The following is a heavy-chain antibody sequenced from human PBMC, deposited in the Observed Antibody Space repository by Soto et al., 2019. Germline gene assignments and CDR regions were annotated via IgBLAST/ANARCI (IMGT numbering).Heavy chain of an antibody. J-gene: IGHJ6*02. Sequence: ASVKVSCKASGYTFTNYAIHWVRQAPGQRLEWMGWIHAGNGNTKYSQKFQGRVTIIRDTSASTAYMELSSLRSEDTAVYYCARGGMAIYYYDMDVWGQGTTVTVSS. V-gene: IGHV1-3*01. CDR3: ARGGMAIYYYDMDV. CDR2: IHAGNGNT. CDR1: GYTFTNYA.